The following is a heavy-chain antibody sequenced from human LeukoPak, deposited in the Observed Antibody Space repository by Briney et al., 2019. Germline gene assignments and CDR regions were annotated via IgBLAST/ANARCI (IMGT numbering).Heavy chain of an antibody. CDR3: ARGLRAYYYYGMDV. CDR2: IYSGGST. CDR1: GFTFSSFS. D-gene: IGHD3-3*01. J-gene: IGHJ6*02. Sequence: GGSLRLSCAASGFTFSSFSMNWVRQAPGKGLEWVSVIYSGGSTYYADSVKGRFTISRDNSKNTLFLQMGSLRVEDMAVYYCARGLRAYYYYGMDVWGQGTTVTVSS. V-gene: IGHV3-66*02.